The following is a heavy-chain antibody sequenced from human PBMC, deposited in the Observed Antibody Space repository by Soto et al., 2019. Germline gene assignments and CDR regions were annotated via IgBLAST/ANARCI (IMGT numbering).Heavy chain of an antibody. J-gene: IGHJ5*02. CDR2: IYYSGST. CDR3: ARFNWGSRWFDP. Sequence: SETLSLTCTVSGGSISSSSYYWCWIRQPPGKGLEWIGSIYYSGSTYYNPSLKSRVTISVDTSKNQFSLKLSSVTAADTAVYYCARFNWGSRWFDPWGQGTLVTVSS. V-gene: IGHV4-39*01. CDR1: GGSISSSSYY. D-gene: IGHD7-27*01.